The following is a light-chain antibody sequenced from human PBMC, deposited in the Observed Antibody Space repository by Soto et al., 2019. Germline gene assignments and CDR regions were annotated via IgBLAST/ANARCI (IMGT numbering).Light chain of an antibody. V-gene: IGKV1-39*01. CDR2: AAS. Sequence: DIQMTHSPSSLSASLGDRVTITCRASQSISSYLNWYQQKPGRAPKLLIYAASSLQSGVPSRFSGSGSGTDFTLTISSLQPEDFATYYCQQSYSTPITFGQGTRLEI. CDR1: QSISSY. CDR3: QQSYSTPIT. J-gene: IGKJ5*01.